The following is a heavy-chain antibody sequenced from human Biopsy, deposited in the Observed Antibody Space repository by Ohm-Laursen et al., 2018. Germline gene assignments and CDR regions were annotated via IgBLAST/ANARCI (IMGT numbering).Heavy chain of an antibody. D-gene: IGHD3-22*01. J-gene: IGHJ6*02. CDR3: VRGVDYYDPYHYYALDV. Sequence: SETLSLTWTVYGESFNGYYWSWIRQTPGKGLEWIGEISHSGRTNYNPSLKSRVTISVDTSKNQFSLKVRSVTAADTAVYYCVRGVDYYDPYHYYALDVWGQGTTVTVSS. CDR2: ISHSGRT. CDR1: GESFNGYY. V-gene: IGHV4-34*01.